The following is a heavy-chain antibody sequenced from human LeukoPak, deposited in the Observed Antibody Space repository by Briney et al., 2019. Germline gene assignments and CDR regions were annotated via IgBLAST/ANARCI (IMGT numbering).Heavy chain of an antibody. D-gene: IGHD1-20*01. Sequence: GRSLRLSCAASGFTFSDYYMSWIRQAPGKGLEWVSYISSSGSTIYYADSVKGRFTISRDNAKNSLYLQMNSLRAEDTAVYYCARDRASITGTPFFDYWGQGTLVTVSS. CDR1: GFTFSDYY. J-gene: IGHJ4*02. V-gene: IGHV3-11*01. CDR2: ISSSGSTI. CDR3: ARDRASITGTPFFDY.